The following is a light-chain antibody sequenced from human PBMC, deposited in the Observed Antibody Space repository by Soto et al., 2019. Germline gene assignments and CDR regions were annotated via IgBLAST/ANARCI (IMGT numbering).Light chain of an antibody. V-gene: IGKV1-5*03. CDR2: KAS. CDR3: QQYNTYPWT. CDR1: QTISSW. J-gene: IGKJ1*01. Sequence: DIQMTQSPSTLSGSVGDRVTITCRASQTISSWLAWYQQKPGKAPKLLIYKASNLESGVPSRFSGSGSGTEFTLTISRLHPDDFATYYCQQYNTYPWTFGQGTKVDIK.